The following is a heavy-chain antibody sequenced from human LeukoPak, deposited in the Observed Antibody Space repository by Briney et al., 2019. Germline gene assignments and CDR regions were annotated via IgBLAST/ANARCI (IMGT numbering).Heavy chain of an antibody. Sequence: PGGSLRLSCAASGFTFSSYGMHWVRQAPGKGLEWVAVIWYDGSNKYYADSVKGRFTISRDNSKNTLYLQMNSLRAEDTAVYYCARDAPRFGELPFIDYWGQGTLVTVSS. CDR2: IWYDGSNK. J-gene: IGHJ4*02. CDR1: GFTFSSYG. CDR3: ARDAPRFGELPFIDY. D-gene: IGHD3-10*02. V-gene: IGHV3-33*01.